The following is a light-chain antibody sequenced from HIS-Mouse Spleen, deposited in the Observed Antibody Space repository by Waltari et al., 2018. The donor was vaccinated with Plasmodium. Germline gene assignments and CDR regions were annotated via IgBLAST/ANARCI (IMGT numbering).Light chain of an antibody. V-gene: IGKV1-5*03. J-gene: IGKJ2*01. CDR2: KAS. CDR3: QQYNSYSYT. CDR1: QSISSW. Sequence: DIQMTQSRSTLPASVGDRVTTTCRASQSISSWLAWYQQKPEKAPKLLLYKASSLESGVPSRFSGRGSGTEFTLTISSLQPDDFATYYCQQYNSYSYTFGQGTKLEIK.